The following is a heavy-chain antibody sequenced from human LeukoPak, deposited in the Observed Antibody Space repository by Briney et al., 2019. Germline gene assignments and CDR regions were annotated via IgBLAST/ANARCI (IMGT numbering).Heavy chain of an antibody. CDR1: GFTFSSYA. CDR2: ISYNGSNR. Sequence: PGGSLRLSCAASGFTFSSYAMHWVRQAPGKGLEWAAVISYNGSNRYYADSVKGRFTISRDNSKNTLYLQMNSLRAEDTAVYYCARTIFGVVTDHDYYYYGMDVWGQGTTVTVSS. D-gene: IGHD3-3*01. V-gene: IGHV3-30-3*01. CDR3: ARTIFGVVTDHDYYYYGMDV. J-gene: IGHJ6*02.